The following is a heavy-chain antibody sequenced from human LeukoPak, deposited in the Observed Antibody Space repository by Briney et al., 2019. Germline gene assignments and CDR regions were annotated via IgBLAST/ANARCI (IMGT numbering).Heavy chain of an antibody. CDR1: GGSFSGSY. J-gene: IGHJ5*02. V-gene: IGHV4-34*01. Sequence: SETLSLTCAVSGGSFSGSYWRWIRQPPGKGLEWIGEINHSGSINYNPSLESRVTISIVSSKNQFYLKLSLVTAADTAVYYCARVRGRYYYGSGSQYNWFYPWGQGTLVTVSS. D-gene: IGHD3-10*01. CDR3: ARVRGRYYYGSGSQYNWFYP. CDR2: INHSGSI.